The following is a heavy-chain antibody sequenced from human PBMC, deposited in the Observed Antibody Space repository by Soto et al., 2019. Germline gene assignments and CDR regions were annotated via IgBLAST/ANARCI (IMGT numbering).Heavy chain of an antibody. J-gene: IGHJ4*02. CDR3: ARDRLRGYDSSGFYS. CDR1: GYTFTSYG. Sequence: ASVKVSCKASGYTFTSYGITWVRQAPGQGLEWMGWISAYNGNTNYAQNLQGRVTMTTDTSTSTVFMDLRSLRSDDTAMYYCARDRLRGYDSSGFYSWGQGTMVTVSS. D-gene: IGHD3-22*01. V-gene: IGHV1-18*01. CDR2: ISAYNGNT.